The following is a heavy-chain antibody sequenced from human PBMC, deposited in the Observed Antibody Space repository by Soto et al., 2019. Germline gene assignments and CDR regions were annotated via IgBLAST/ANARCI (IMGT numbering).Heavy chain of an antibody. V-gene: IGHV3-30*18. J-gene: IGHJ4*02. CDR1: GFTFSSYG. CDR2: ISYDGSNK. Sequence: GGSLRLSCAASGFTFSSYGMHWVRQAPGKGLEWVAVISYDGSNKYYADSVKGRFTISRDNSKNTLYLQMNSLRAEDTAVYYCAKDSNYYGSGSPGDYWGQGTLVTVSS. D-gene: IGHD3-10*01. CDR3: AKDSNYYGSGSPGDY.